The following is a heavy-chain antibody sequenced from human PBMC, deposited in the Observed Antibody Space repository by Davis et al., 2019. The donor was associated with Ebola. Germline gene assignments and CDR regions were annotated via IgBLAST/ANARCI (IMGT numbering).Heavy chain of an antibody. Sequence: GESLKISCKGSGYSFTSYWISWVRQMPGKGLEWMGRIYPSDSYTNYSPSFQGHVTISADKSISTAYLQWSSLKASDTAMYYCASQKYYYYGMDVWGQGTTVTVSS. V-gene: IGHV5-10-1*01. J-gene: IGHJ6*02. CDR1: GYSFTSYW. CDR3: ASQKYYYYGMDV. CDR2: IYPSDSYT.